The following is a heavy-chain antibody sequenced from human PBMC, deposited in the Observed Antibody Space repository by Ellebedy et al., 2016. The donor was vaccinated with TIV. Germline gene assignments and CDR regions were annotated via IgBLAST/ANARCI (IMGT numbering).Heavy chain of an antibody. CDR1: GFTFRNYG. CDR3: VKEGAVAATVFMNWFET. D-gene: IGHD6-19*01. J-gene: IGHJ5*02. CDR2: IWYDGSVR. Sequence: GGSLRLSCAASGFTFRNYGMHWVRQAPGKGLEWVAVIWYDGSVRYLADSGRFSISRDNSKNTMYLQMNSLRVEDTAVYYCVKEGAVAATVFMNWFETWGQGTLVTVSS. V-gene: IGHV3-33*06.